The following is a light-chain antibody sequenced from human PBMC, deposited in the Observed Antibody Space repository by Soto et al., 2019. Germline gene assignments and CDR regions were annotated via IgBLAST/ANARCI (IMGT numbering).Light chain of an antibody. CDR1: SSDVGGYNY. J-gene: IGLJ1*01. CDR2: DVS. V-gene: IGLV2-11*01. Sequence: SALTQPRSVSGSPGQLVTISCTGTSSDVGGYNYVSWYQQHPGKAPKLMIYDVSKRPSGVPDRFSGSKSGNTASLTISGLQAEDEADYYCCSYAGSSYVFGTGTKVTVL. CDR3: CSYAGSSYV.